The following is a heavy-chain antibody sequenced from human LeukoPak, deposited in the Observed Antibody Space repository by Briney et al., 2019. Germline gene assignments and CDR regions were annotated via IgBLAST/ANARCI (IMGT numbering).Heavy chain of an antibody. Sequence: GGSLRLSCAASGFSLSSYTINWVRPPPGKGLEWVSAISGIGNSTYYAHSVKGRFTISRDNSKNTLYLKMNSLSAEDTAIYYCAKVQYVYYGSGSYDMDVWGQGTPVTVSS. CDR2: ISGIGNST. D-gene: IGHD3-10*01. J-gene: IGHJ6*02. CDR3: AKVQYVYYGSGSYDMDV. CDR1: GFSLSSYT. V-gene: IGHV3-23*01.